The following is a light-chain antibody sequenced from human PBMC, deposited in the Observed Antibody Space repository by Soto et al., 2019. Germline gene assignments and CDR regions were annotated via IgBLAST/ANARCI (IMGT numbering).Light chain of an antibody. CDR2: DAS. CDR3: QQRTNWPPLFT. V-gene: IGKV3-11*01. J-gene: IGKJ3*01. Sequence: EVVLTQSPATLSLSPGERATLSCRASQSVGNYLAWYQQKPGQAPRLLICDASKRATGIPARFSGSGSGTDFTLTISSLEPEDFAVYYCQQRTNWPPLFTFGPGTKVDIK. CDR1: QSVGNY.